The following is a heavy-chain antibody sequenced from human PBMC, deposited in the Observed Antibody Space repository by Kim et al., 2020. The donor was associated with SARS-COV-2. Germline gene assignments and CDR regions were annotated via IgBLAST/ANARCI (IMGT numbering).Heavy chain of an antibody. V-gene: IGHV5-10-1*01. D-gene: IGHD6-13*01. CDR1: GYSFTSYW. Sequence: GESLKISCKGSGYSFTSYWISWVCQMPGKGLEWMGRIDPSDSYTNYSPSFQGHVTISADKSISTAYLQWSSLKASDTAMYYCARQRYSSSWEGYWGQGTLVTVSS. J-gene: IGHJ4*02. CDR2: IDPSDSYT. CDR3: ARQRYSSSWEGY.